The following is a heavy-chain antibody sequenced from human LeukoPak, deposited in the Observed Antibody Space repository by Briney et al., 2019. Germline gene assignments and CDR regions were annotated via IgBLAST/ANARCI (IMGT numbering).Heavy chain of an antibody. Sequence: GGSLRLSCAASGVTFSTDGMSWVRQAPGKELAWVSVISASGGDAAYADSVRGRFTISRDNSKNTLYLHMDSLRAEDTDVYYCAKDWRVNNTPNDFWGQGTLVTVSS. J-gene: IGHJ4*02. D-gene: IGHD3-22*01. CDR3: AKDWRVNNTPNDF. CDR2: ISASGGDA. V-gene: IGHV3-23*01. CDR1: GVTFSTDG.